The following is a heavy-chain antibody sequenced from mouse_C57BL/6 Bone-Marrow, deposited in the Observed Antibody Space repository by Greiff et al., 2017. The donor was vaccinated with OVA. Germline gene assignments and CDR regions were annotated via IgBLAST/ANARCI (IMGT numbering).Heavy chain of an antibody. CDR2: LSSGGSYT. Sequence: EVQLVESGGDLVKPGGSLKLSCAASGFTFSSYGMSWVRQTPDKRLEWVATLSSGGSYTYYPDSVKGRFTISRDNAKNTLYLQMNSLKSEDTAMYYCARHGDYGSFFDYWGQGTTLTVSS. V-gene: IGHV5-6*01. J-gene: IGHJ2*01. CDR1: GFTFSSYG. CDR3: ARHGDYGSFFDY. D-gene: IGHD1-1*01.